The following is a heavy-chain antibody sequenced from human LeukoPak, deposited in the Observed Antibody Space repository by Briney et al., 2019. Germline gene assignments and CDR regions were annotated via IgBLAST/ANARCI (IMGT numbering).Heavy chain of an antibody. V-gene: IGHV4-34*01. CDR2: IYQSGNT. J-gene: IGHJ4*02. D-gene: IGHD5-24*01. CDR1: GGSFSGYY. CDR3: ARDSRRDGYNLDY. Sequence: PSETLSLTCAVYGGSFSGYYRSWIRQPPGKGLEWIGSIYQSGNTYYNPSLKSRVTISVDTSKNQFSLKVRSVTAADTAVYYCARDSRRDGYNLDYWGRGTLVTVSS.